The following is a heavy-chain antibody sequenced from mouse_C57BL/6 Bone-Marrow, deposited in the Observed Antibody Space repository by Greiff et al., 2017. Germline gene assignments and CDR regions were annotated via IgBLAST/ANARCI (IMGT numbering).Heavy chain of an antibody. D-gene: IGHD1-1*01. CDR1: GFTFSDYG. Sequence: EVKLMESGGGLVKPGGSLKLSCAASGFTFSDYGMHWVRQAPEKGLECVAYISSGSSTIYYADTVKGRFTISRDNAKNTLFLQMTSLRSEDTAMYYCASSYYVSSWVAYWGQGTLVTVSA. CDR2: ISSGSSTI. CDR3: ASSYYVSSWVAY. J-gene: IGHJ3*01. V-gene: IGHV5-17*01.